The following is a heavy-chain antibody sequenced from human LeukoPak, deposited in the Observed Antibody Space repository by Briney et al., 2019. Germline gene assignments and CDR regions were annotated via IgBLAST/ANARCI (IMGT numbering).Heavy chain of an antibody. CDR3: TRSPRDGYHDAFDI. CDR1: GYTFTTYW. Sequence: GESLKISCKGSGYTFTTYWIAWVRQMPGEGLEWMGIIYPGDSETRYSPPFQGQVTISADKSITTAYLQWGRLKASDTAMYYCTRSPRDGYHDAFDIWGQGTMVTVFS. V-gene: IGHV5-51*01. CDR2: IYPGDSET. J-gene: IGHJ3*02. D-gene: IGHD5-24*01.